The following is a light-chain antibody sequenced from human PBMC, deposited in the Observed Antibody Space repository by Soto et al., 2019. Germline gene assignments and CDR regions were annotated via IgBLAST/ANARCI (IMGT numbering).Light chain of an antibody. CDR1: QSISSW. CDR3: QHHSPYSPWT. Sequence: DIQMTPSPSSLSASVGDRVTVTCRASQSISSWLAWYQQKPGKAPKLLIYDASSLESGVPLGFRGSGGGTEFTLTISSLQPDDCAAYYCQHHSPYSPWTFGQGTKVDIK. J-gene: IGKJ1*01. CDR2: DAS. V-gene: IGKV1-5*01.